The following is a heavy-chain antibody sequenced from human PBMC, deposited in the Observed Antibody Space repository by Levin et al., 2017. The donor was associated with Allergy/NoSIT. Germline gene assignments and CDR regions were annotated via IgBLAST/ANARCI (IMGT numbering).Heavy chain of an antibody. V-gene: IGHV3-15*01. Sequence: GESLKISCAASGFTFSNAWMSWVRQAPGKGLEWVGRIKSKTDGGTTDYAAPVKGRFTISRDDSKNTLDLQMNSLKTEDTAVYYCTTANWGWGYWGQGTLVTVSS. CDR2: IKSKTDGGTT. D-gene: IGHD7-27*01. J-gene: IGHJ4*02. CDR1: GFTFSNAW. CDR3: TTANWGWGY.